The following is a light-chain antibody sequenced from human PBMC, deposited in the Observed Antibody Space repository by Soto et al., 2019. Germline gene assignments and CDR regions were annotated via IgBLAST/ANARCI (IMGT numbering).Light chain of an antibody. V-gene: IGKV3-15*01. CDR3: QQYNNWPPSFT. CDR1: QSVSSN. CDR2: GAS. J-gene: IGKJ3*01. Sequence: EIVMTQSPATLSVSPGERDTLSCRASQSVSSNLAWYQQKPGQAPRLLIYGASTRATGIPARFSGSGSGTEFTLTISSLQSEDFAVYYCQQYNNWPPSFTFGPGTKVDIK.